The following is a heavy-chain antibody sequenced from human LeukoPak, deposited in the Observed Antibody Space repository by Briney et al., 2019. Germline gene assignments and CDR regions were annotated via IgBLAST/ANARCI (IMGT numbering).Heavy chain of an antibody. Sequence: GGSLRLSYAASGFTFSSYDMHWVRQATGKGLEWVSAIGTAGDTYYPGSVKGRFTISRENAKNSLYLQMNSLRAGDTAVYYCARAIPTYYYDSSGYYRLYYFDYWGQGTLVTVSS. D-gene: IGHD3-22*01. CDR3: ARAIPTYYYDSSGYYRLYYFDY. CDR1: GFTFSSYD. CDR2: IGTAGDT. J-gene: IGHJ4*02. V-gene: IGHV3-13*01.